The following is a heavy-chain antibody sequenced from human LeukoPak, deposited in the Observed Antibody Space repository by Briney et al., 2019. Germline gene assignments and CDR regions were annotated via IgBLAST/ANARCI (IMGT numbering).Heavy chain of an antibody. V-gene: IGHV6-1*01. D-gene: IGHD3-10*01. CDR3: ARLKVTLVRGIIYDYYGLDV. J-gene: IGHJ6*02. Sequence: SQTLSLTCAISGDSVSRNSAAWTWIRQSPSRGLEWLGRTYYKSKWYDDYAVSVRSRIIINPDTSRNQFSLQLRSVTPEDTAVYFCARLKVTLVRGIIYDYYGLDVWGQGTPVSVSS. CDR1: GDSVSRNSAA. CDR2: TYYKSKWYD.